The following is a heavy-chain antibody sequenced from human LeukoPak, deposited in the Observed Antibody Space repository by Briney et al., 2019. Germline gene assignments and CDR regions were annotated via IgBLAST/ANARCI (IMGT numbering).Heavy chain of an antibody. J-gene: IGHJ6*04. D-gene: IGHD3-10*02. Sequence: GGSLRLSCAASGFTFSNYGMSWVRQAPGKGLEWVSALSGSGGRTYYADSLKGRFTISRDNAKNSLYLQMNSLRAEDTAVYYCAELGITMIGGVWGKGTTVTISS. V-gene: IGHV3-23*01. CDR3: AELGITMIGGV. CDR2: LSGSGGRT. CDR1: GFTFSNYG.